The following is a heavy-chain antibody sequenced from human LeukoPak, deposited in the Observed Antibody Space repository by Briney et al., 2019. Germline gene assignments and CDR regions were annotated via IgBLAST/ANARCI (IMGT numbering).Heavy chain of an antibody. Sequence: ASVKVSCKASGYTFTNYAIHWVRQAPGQSLEWMGWIHAGNGNTKYSQKLQGRVTITRDTSASTAYMELSSLRSDDTAVYYCARVRDHRYCSSTSCYSWFDPWGQGTLVTVSS. CDR2: IHAGNGNT. J-gene: IGHJ5*02. CDR3: ARVRDHRYCSSTSCYSWFDP. V-gene: IGHV1-3*01. CDR1: GYTFTNYA. D-gene: IGHD2-2*01.